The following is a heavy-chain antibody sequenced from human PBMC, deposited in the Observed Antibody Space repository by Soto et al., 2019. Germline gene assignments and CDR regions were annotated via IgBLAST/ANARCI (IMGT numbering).Heavy chain of an antibody. CDR3: ATGGVFGSGSLRTWFDP. D-gene: IGHD3-10*01. Sequence: GASVKVSCRVSGYTLTELSMHWVRQAPGKGLEWMGGFDPEDGETIYAQKFQGRVTMTEDTSTDTAYMELSSLGSEDTAVYYCATGGVFGSGSLRTWFDPWGQGTLVTVSS. CDR1: GYTLTELS. CDR2: FDPEDGET. J-gene: IGHJ5*02. V-gene: IGHV1-24*01.